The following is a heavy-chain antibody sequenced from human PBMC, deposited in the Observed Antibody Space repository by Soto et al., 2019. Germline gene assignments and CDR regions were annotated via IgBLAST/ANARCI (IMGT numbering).Heavy chain of an antibody. V-gene: IGHV3-15*01. CDR1: GLTFSNAC. CDR3: TTDPGYYYDSSGYYYIVEY. D-gene: IGHD3-22*01. CDR2: IKSKTDGWTT. Sequence: XGYLRRYTAASGLTFSNACKSAVGQAPGKGLEWVGRIKSKTDGWTTDYAAPVKGRFTISRDDSKNTLYLQMNSLKTEDTAVYYCTTDPGYYYDSSGYYYIVEYWGQGTLVNVS. J-gene: IGHJ4*02.